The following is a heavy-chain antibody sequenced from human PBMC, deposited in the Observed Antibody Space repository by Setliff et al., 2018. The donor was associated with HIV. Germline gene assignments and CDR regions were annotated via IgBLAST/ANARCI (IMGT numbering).Heavy chain of an antibody. J-gene: IGHJ4*02. D-gene: IGHD3-22*01. Sequence: SETLSLTCTVSGYSSAGNLAWAWIRQRPKKGLEWIGSIWHAGNTLYNPSLKSRVSISLDTSMEEFGLQLSSVTAADTAVYYCASRWGSYYDTNGHPFDYWGQGTLVTVSS. CDR3: ASRWGSYYDTNGHPFDY. CDR1: GYSSAGNLA. CDR2: IWHAGNT. V-gene: IGHV4-38-2*02.